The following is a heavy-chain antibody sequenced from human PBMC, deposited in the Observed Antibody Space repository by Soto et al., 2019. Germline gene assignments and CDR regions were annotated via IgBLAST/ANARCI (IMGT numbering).Heavy chain of an antibody. J-gene: IGHJ6*03. CDR2: ISAYNGNT. CDR3: ARAGEEGYCSGGNCYALWGRALQYYYYYMDV. CDR1: GYTFTSYG. Sequence: QVQLVQSEAEVKKPGASVKVSCKTSGYTFTSYGINWVRQAPGQGLEWMGWISAYNGNTNYAQKVQGSVTMTTETSTGSVKRGLRSLRSDDTAVYYCARAGEEGYCSGGNCYALWGRALQYYYYYMDVWGKGTTVTVSS. V-gene: IGHV1-18*01. D-gene: IGHD2-15*01.